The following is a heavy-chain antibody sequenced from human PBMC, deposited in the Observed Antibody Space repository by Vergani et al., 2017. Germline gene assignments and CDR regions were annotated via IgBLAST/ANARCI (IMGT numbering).Heavy chain of an antibody. CDR1: GGSISPYY. V-gene: IGHV4-4*07. J-gene: IGHJ5*02. D-gene: IGHD2-2*01. Sequence: QLHLQESGPGLVKPSETLSLTCIVSGGSISPYYWSWIRQPAGKGLEWIGRIYTSESTNYNPSLKSRVTMSVDTSKNQFSLKLSSVTAADTAVYYCARGYQLPTSGWFDPWGQGTLVTVSS. CDR3: ARGYQLPTSGWFDP. CDR2: IYTSEST.